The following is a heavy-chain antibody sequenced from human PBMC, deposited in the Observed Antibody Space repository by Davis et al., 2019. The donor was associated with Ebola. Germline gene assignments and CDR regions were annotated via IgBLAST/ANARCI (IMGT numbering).Heavy chain of an antibody. CDR2: IYHSGST. Sequence: SEILSLTCTVSGGSISSYYWSWIRQPPGKGLEWIGEIYHSGSTNYNPSLKSRVTISVDKSKNQFSLKLSSVTAADTAVYYCARAALRKGVADYWGQGTLVTVSS. D-gene: IGHD6-13*01. CDR1: GGSISSYY. CDR3: ARAALRKGVADY. J-gene: IGHJ4*02. V-gene: IGHV4-59*12.